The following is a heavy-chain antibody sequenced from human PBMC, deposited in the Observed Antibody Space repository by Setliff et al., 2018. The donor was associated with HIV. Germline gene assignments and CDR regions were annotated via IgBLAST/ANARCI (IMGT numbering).Heavy chain of an antibody. CDR2: INHSGST. CDR3: ARRWGIRGYSS. V-gene: IGHV4-39*07. Sequence: ASETLSLTCSVSGDSIFTSTYYWGWIRQSPGKGLEWIGEINHSGSTNYNPSLKSRVTISVDTSKNQFSLKLYSVTAADTSVYYCARRWGIRGYSSWGQGTLVTVSS. D-gene: IGHD5-18*01. J-gene: IGHJ5*02. CDR1: GDSIFTSTYY.